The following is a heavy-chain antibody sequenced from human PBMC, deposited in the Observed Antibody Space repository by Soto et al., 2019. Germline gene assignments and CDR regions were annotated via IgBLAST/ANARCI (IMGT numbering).Heavy chain of an antibody. CDR1: GFRVSDNY. V-gene: IGHV3-11*06. J-gene: IGHJ6*02. CDR2: ISSSGGYT. CDR3: ARSTGRRQALRYDFCLDV. Sequence: QVQLEESGGGLVEPGGSLRLSCAASGFRVSDNYMTWIRQAPGKGLEWVSYISSSGGYTNYADSVKGRFTISKDNAKNSLSLQMDSLRGEDTAVYFCARSTGRRQALRYDFCLDVWRQGTTVTVSS.